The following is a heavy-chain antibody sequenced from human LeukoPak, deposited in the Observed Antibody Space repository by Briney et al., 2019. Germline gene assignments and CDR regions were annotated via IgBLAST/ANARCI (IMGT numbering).Heavy chain of an antibody. J-gene: IGHJ6*04. Sequence: GGSLRLSCAASGFTFSSYEMNWVRQAPGKGLEWVSYINSNGSTIYYADSVKGRFTISRDNAKNSLYPQMNSLRAEDTAVYYCARDGGYDILTGYYYYYGMDVWGKGTTVTVSS. D-gene: IGHD3-9*01. CDR2: INSNGSTI. V-gene: IGHV3-48*03. CDR3: ARDGGYDILTGYYYYYGMDV. CDR1: GFTFSSYE.